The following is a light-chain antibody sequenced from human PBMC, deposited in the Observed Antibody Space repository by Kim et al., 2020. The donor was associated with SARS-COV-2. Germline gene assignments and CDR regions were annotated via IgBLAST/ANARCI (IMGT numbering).Light chain of an antibody. Sequence: AIQLTQSPSSLSVSVGDRVTITCRASQGISSALAWYQQKPGKAPKVLIYDASSLKSGVPSRFSGSGSGTDFTLTISSLQPEDFATYYCQQFNSNLPTFGGGTKVDIK. J-gene: IGKJ4*01. CDR1: QGISSA. CDR2: DAS. CDR3: QQFNSNLPT. V-gene: IGKV1-13*02.